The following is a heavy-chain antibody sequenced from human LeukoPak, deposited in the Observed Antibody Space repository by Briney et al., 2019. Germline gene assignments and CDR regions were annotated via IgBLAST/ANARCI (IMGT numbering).Heavy chain of an antibody. D-gene: IGHD5-18*01. CDR1: GGSFSGYY. V-gene: IGHV4-34*01. Sequence: SETLSLTCAVYGGSFSGYYWSWIRQPPGKGLEWIGEINHSGSTNYNPSLKSRVTISVDTSKNQFSLKLSSVTAADTAVYYCARHRTAINRYGPYDAFDIWGHGTMVSVSS. CDR3: ARHRTAINRYGPYDAFDI. CDR2: INHSGST. J-gene: IGHJ3*02.